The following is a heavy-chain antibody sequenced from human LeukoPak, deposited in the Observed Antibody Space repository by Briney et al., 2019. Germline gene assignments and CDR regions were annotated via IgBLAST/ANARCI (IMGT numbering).Heavy chain of an antibody. V-gene: IGHV4-34*01. CDR2: INHSGST. CDR3: AVRTLGYCSSTSCHRAGWFDP. D-gene: IGHD2-2*01. Sequence: SETLSLTCAVYGGSFSGYYWSWIRQPPGKGLEWIGEINHSGSTNYNPSLKSRATISVDTSKNQFSLKLSSVTAADTAVYYCAVRTLGYCSSTSCHRAGWFDPWGQGTLVTVSS. CDR1: GGSFSGYY. J-gene: IGHJ5*02.